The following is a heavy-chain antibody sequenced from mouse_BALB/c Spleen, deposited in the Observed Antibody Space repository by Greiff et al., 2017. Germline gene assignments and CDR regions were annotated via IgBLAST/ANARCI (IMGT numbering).Heavy chain of an antibody. CDR1: GYTFTSYW. Sequence: VMLVESGAELARPGASVKLSCKASGYTFTSYWMQWVKQRPGQGLEWIGAIYPGDGDTRYTQKFKGKATLTADKSSSTAYMQLSSLASEDSAVYYCARLRVRYYAMDYWGQGTSVTVSS. CDR3: ARLRVRYYAMDY. V-gene: IGHV1-87*01. CDR2: IYPGDGDT. J-gene: IGHJ4*01.